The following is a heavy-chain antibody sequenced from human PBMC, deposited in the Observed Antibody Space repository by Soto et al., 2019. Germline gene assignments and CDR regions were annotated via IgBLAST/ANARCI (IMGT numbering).Heavy chain of an antibody. Sequence: ASVKVSCKASGCTFGGYYIHWVRQAPGPGLEWIGMINPTSGSTSYSQKFQGRVTVTRDTSTSTVYMELSRLRSEDTAVYYCARSDGFDFWGQGSLVTVSS. CDR2: INPTSGST. J-gene: IGHJ4*02. V-gene: IGHV1-46*01. CDR3: ARSDGFDF. CDR1: GCTFGGYY.